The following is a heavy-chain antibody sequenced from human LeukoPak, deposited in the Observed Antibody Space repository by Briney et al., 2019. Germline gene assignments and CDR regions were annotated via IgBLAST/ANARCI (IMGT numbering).Heavy chain of an antibody. CDR1: GGSFSGYC. V-gene: IGHV4-34*01. D-gene: IGHD2-2*01. J-gene: IGHJ5*02. CDR2: INHSGST. Sequence: MTSETLSLTCAVYGGSFSGYCWSWIRQPPGKGLEWIGEINHSGSTSYNPSLKSRVTISVDTSKNQFSLKLSSVTAADTAVYYCARGLGYCSSTSCPRWFDPWGQGTLVTVSS. CDR3: ARGLGYCSSTSCPRWFDP.